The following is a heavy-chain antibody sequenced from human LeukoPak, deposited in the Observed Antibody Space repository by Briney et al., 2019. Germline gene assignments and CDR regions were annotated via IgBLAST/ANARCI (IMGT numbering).Heavy chain of an antibody. D-gene: IGHD5-24*01. CDR1: GFTVSSNY. Sequence: GGSLRLSCAASGFTVSSNYMSWVRQAPGKGLEWVSVIYSGGSTYYSDSVKGRFTISRDNSKNTLYLQMNSLRAEDTAVYYCAKITDRNWFDPWGQGTLVTVSS. CDR3: AKITDRNWFDP. V-gene: IGHV3-53*01. CDR2: IYSGGST. J-gene: IGHJ5*02.